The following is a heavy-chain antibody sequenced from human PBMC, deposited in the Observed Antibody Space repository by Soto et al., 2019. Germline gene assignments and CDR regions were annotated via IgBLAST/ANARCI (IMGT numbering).Heavy chain of an antibody. J-gene: IGHJ4*02. CDR2: IYYSGST. V-gene: IGHV4-30-4*01. Sequence: SETLSLTCTVSGGSISSGDYYWSWIRQPPGKGLEWIGYIYYSGSTYYNPSLKSRVTLSLDTPSNQFYLRLSSLTAADTAVYYCATFGVIGEPFDYWGQGTLVTVSS. CDR1: GGSISSGDYY. CDR3: ATFGVIGEPFDY. D-gene: IGHD3-10*01.